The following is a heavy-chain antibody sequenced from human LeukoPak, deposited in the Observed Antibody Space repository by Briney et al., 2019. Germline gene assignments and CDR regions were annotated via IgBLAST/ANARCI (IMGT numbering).Heavy chain of an antibody. CDR2: ISGSGGST. Sequence: PGGSLRLSCAASGFTFSSYAMSWVRQAPGKGLEWVSAISGSGGSTYYADSVKGRFTISRDNSKNTLYLQMNSLRSEDTAVYYCAADLYSFLYSSGWSSVANGMDVWGQGTTVTVSS. V-gene: IGHV3-23*01. J-gene: IGHJ6*02. CDR1: GFTFSSYA. D-gene: IGHD6-19*01. CDR3: AADLYSFLYSSGWSSVANGMDV.